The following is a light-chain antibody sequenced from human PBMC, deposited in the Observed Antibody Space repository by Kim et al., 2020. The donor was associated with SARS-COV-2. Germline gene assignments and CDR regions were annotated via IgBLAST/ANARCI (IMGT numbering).Light chain of an antibody. J-gene: IGLJ2*01. V-gene: IGLV3-21*04. Sequence: SYELTQPPSVSVAPGKSAMITCGGNGIGSKSVNWYQQKPGQAPILVIYYDSDRPSGIPERFSGSNSGNTATLTINRVEAGDEADYYCHVWDSRNDHLVFGGGTQLTVL. CDR1: GIGSKS. CDR2: YDS. CDR3: HVWDSRNDHLV.